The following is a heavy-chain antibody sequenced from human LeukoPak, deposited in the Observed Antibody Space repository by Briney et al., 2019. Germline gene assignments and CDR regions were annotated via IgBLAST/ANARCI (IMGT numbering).Heavy chain of an antibody. Sequence: PGGSLRLSCAASGFTVSSNYMSWVRQAPGKGLEWVSVIYSGGSTYYADSVKGRFTISRDNSKNTLYLQMNSLRAEDTAVYYCAKESGTIFGYYYGMDVWGQGTTVTVSS. V-gene: IGHV3-66*01. CDR1: GFTVSSNY. D-gene: IGHD3-9*01. CDR2: IYSGGST. J-gene: IGHJ6*02. CDR3: AKESGTIFGYYYGMDV.